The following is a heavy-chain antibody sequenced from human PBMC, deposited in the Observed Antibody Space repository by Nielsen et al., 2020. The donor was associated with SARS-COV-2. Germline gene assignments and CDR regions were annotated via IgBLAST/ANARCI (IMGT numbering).Heavy chain of an antibody. CDR3: ARGKSRGTFGY. CDR1: GGSFSGYY. V-gene: IGHV4-34*01. CDR2: INHSGST. D-gene: IGHD3-16*01. Sequence: SETLSLTCAVYGGSFSGYYWSWIRQPPGKGLEWIGEINHSGSTNYNPCLKSRVTISVDTSKNQFSLKLSSVAAADTAVYYCARGKSRGTFGYWGQGTLVTVSS. J-gene: IGHJ4*02.